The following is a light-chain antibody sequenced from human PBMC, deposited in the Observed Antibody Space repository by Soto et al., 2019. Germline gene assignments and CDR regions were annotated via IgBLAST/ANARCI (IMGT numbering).Light chain of an antibody. Sequence: EIVLTQSPGTLSLSPGERATLSCRASQSISDTLAWYQQKPGQAPRLLIYSASRGATGFPARFSGSGSGTDFTLTISSLEPEDFAVYYCQQRSNWPPGFTFGPGTKVDIK. V-gene: IGKV3-11*01. CDR3: QQRSNWPPGFT. CDR2: SAS. CDR1: QSISDT. J-gene: IGKJ3*01.